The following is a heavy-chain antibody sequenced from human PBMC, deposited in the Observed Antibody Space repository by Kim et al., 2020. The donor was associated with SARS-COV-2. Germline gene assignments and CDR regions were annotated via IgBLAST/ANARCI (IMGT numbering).Heavy chain of an antibody. J-gene: IGHJ4*02. D-gene: IGHD3-10*01. CDR3: ARVNVGKESDY. CDR2: I. V-gene: IGHV3-21*01. Sequence: IYYADSVKGRFTISRDNAKNSLYLQMNSLRVEDTAVYYCARVNVGKESDYWGQGTLVTVSS.